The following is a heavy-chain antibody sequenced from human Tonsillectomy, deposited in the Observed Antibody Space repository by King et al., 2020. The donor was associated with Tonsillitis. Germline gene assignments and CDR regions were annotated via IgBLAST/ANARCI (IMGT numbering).Heavy chain of an antibody. D-gene: IGHD3-3*01. CDR1: GFTFSSYG. J-gene: IGHJ3*02. V-gene: IGHV3-30*18. CDR3: AKEGDYDFWSGYYEKDAFDI. CDR2: ISYDGSNK. Sequence: VQLVESGGGVVQPGRSLRLSCAASGFTFSSYGMHWVRQAPGKGLEWVAVISYDGSNKYYADYVKGRFTISRDNSKNTLYLQMNSLRAEDTAVYYCAKEGDYDFWSGYYEKDAFDIWGQGTMVTVSS.